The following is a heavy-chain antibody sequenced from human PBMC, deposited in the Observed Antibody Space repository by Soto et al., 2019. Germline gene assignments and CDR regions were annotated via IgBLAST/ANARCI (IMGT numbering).Heavy chain of an antibody. V-gene: IGHV3-74*01. CDR2: IKSDGSGT. J-gene: IGHJ4*02. CDR3: AGGDGERYDVKGYLGRH. Sequence: EVQLVESGGGLVQPGESLTLSCAASGFTFSSYWMHWVRQAPGKGLVWVSRIKSDGSGTYYADSVKGRLTISRDNAKNTLCLQMNSLRVEDTAVYFCAGGDGERYDVKGYLGRHWGQGTLVTVSS. CDR1: GFTFSSYW. D-gene: IGHD3-22*01.